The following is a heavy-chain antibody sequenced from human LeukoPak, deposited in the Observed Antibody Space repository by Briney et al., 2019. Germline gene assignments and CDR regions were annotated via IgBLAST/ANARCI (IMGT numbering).Heavy chain of an antibody. Sequence: AGGSLRLSCTASEFTLSSYWMHWVRQAPGKGLVWVSRTNPDGSSTNYADSVKGRFTVSRDNAKNTLYLQMNSLRAEDTSVYYCVRDRLGNYYYYMDVWGKGTTVTVSS. CDR2: TNPDGSST. V-gene: IGHV3-74*01. J-gene: IGHJ6*03. CDR3: VRDRLGNYYYYMDV. D-gene: IGHD3-10*01. CDR1: EFTLSSYW.